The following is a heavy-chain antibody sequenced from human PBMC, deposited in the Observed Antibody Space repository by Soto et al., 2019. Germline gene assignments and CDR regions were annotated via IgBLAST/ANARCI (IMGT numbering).Heavy chain of an antibody. J-gene: IGHJ4*02. CDR1: GFTFTSAA. Sequence: EVQLLESAGGLVQPGGSLRLSCAASGFTFTSAAVSWLRQAPGKGLEWVSTLSGSGATTYYADSVKGRFTISRDNSKNTLYLQMNSLRAEDTALYYCAKTRESGIYFYFDSWGQGALVTVSS. CDR3: AKTRESGIYFYFDS. D-gene: IGHD1-26*01. V-gene: IGHV3-23*01. CDR2: LSGSGATT.